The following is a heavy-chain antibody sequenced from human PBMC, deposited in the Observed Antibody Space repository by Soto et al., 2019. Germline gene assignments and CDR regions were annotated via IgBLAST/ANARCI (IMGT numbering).Heavy chain of an antibody. CDR2: ISGSGGSS. Sequence: GGSLRLSCAASGFTFTSYAMSWVRQAPGKGLEWVSAISGSGGSSYYADSVKGRFTISRDNSKNTLFLQMNSLRAEDTAIYYCAKGGSYYYDSSGYYVNWGQGTLVTVSS. CDR3: AKGGSYYYDSSGYYVN. V-gene: IGHV3-23*01. J-gene: IGHJ4*02. CDR1: GFTFTSYA. D-gene: IGHD3-22*01.